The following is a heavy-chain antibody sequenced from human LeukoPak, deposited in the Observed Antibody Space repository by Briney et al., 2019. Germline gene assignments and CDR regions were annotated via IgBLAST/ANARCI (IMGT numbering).Heavy chain of an antibody. CDR1: GGSISSSSYY. CDR3: ARLEGYYFDY. Sequence: PSETLSLTCTVSGGSISSSSYYWGWIRQPPGKGLEWIGSIYYSGSTYYNPSLKSRVTISVDTSKNQFSLKLSSVTAADTAVYYCARLEGYYFDYWGLGTLVTVSS. V-gene: IGHV4-39*01. J-gene: IGHJ4*02. CDR2: IYYSGST.